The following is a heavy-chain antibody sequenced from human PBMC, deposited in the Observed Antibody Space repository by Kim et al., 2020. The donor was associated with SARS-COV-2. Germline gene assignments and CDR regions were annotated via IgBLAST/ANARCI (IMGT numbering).Heavy chain of an antibody. V-gene: IGHV4-59*01. CDR3: ARAIVAKSGWFDP. Sequence: YSPPLRSRVTKSVATSKNQFALQLSSVTAADTAVYYCARAIVAKSGWFDPWGQGTLVTVSS. D-gene: IGHD5-12*01. J-gene: IGHJ5*02.